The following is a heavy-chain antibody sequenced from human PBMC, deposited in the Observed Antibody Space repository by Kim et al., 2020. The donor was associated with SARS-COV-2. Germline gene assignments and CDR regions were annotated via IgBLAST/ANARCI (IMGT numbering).Heavy chain of an antibody. CDR2: ISSNGGST. D-gene: IGHD3-10*01. Sequence: GGSLRLSCSASGFTFSSYAMHWVRQAPGKGLEYVSAISSNGGSTYYADSVKGRFTISRDNSKNTLYLQMSSMRAEDTAVYYCVKGFYGPFDYWGQGTLVTVSS. V-gene: IGHV3-64D*06. CDR3: VKGFYGPFDY. J-gene: IGHJ4*02. CDR1: GFTFSSYA.